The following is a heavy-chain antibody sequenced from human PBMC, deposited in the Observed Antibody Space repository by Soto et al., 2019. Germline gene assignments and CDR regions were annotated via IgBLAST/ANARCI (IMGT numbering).Heavy chain of an antibody. CDR1: GGSDSSDDYF. Sequence: SETLSLTCTVSGGSDSSDDYFWTSIRQSPGKDLEWLGYVSHSGMSTYNPSFMKRLSIALVSSNNQFSLRLTSVTSSDTAVYYCARATAYCGRTDCYPFDDGGQGALVTVSS. CDR3: ARATAYCGRTDCYPFDD. D-gene: IGHD2-2*01. V-gene: IGHV4-30-4*01. J-gene: IGHJ4*02. CDR2: VSHSGMS.